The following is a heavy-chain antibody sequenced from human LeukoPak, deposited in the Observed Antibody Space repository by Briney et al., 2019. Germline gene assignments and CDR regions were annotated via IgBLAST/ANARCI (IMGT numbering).Heavy chain of an antibody. D-gene: IGHD2-15*01. V-gene: IGHV4-59*01. Sequence: PSETLSLTCTVSGGPISSYYWSWIRQPPGKGLEWIGYIYYRGTTNYNPSLKSRVTISVDTSKNQFSLKLSSVTAADTAVYYCARGAASIDYWGQGTLVTVSS. J-gene: IGHJ4*02. CDR3: ARGAASIDY. CDR2: IYYRGTT. CDR1: GGPISSYY.